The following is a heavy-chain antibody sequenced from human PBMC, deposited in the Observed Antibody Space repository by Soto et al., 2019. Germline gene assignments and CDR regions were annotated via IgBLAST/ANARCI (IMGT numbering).Heavy chain of an antibody. D-gene: IGHD3-10*01. Sequence: QVQLVQSGAEVKKPGASVKVSCKASGYTFTSYDINWVRQATGQGLEWMGWMNPNSGNTGYAQKFQGRVTMTRTTSISTAYMELSSLRSEDTAVYYCARVWGYYYGSGSYNWFDPWGQGTLVTVSS. CDR1: GYTFTSYD. V-gene: IGHV1-8*01. J-gene: IGHJ5*02. CDR3: ARVWGYYYGSGSYNWFDP. CDR2: MNPNSGNT.